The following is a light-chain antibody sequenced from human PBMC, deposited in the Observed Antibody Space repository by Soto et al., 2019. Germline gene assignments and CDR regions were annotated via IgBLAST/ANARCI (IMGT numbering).Light chain of an antibody. Sequence: QSVLTQPASVSGSPGQSIPISCTGTRSDVGSYNLVSWYQQHPGKAPKLMIYEVSKRPSGVSNRFSGSKSGNTASLTISELQAEDEADYYCCSYAGSSTYVFGTGTKVTVL. V-gene: IGLV2-23*02. J-gene: IGLJ1*01. CDR1: RSDVGSYNL. CDR3: CSYAGSSTYV. CDR2: EVS.